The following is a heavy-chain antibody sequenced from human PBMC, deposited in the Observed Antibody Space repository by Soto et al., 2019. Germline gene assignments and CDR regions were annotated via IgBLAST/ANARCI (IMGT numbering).Heavy chain of an antibody. CDR1: GGSLSNYG. CDR3: ARGDATKIVVTTYYAMDV. CDR2: IIPVFGTA. Sequence: QVQLVQSGAEVKKPGSSVKVSCKASGGSLSNYGISWVRQVPGQGLEWMGGIIPVFGTANYAQKFQGRVTITADESTNIVYMDVTSLRSEDTAVYYCARGDATKIVVTTYYAMDVWGQGTTVTVSS. V-gene: IGHV1-69*12. J-gene: IGHJ6*02. D-gene: IGHD4-17*01.